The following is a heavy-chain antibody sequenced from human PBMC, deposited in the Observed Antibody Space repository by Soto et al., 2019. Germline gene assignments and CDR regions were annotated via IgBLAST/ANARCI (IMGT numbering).Heavy chain of an antibody. V-gene: IGHV3-30*18. CDR3: AKLTYYDFWSGYPSKADY. J-gene: IGHJ4*02. D-gene: IGHD3-3*01. CDR2: ISYDGSNK. CDR1: GFTFSSYG. Sequence: GGSLRLSCAASGFTFSSYGMHLVRQAPGKGLEWVAVISYDGSNKYYADSVKGRFTISRDNSKNTLYLQMNSLRAEDTAVYYCAKLTYYDFWSGYPSKADYWGQGTLVTVSS.